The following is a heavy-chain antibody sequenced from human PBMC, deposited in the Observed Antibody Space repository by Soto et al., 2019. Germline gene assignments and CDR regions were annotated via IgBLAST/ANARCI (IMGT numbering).Heavy chain of an antibody. Sequence: SETLSLTCTVSGGSISSGGYYWSWIRQHPGKGLEWIGYIYYSGSTYYNPSLKSRVTISVDTSKNQFSLKLSSVTAADTAVYYCARYYYDSSGYYIYYFDYWGQGTLVTVSS. CDR2: IYYSGST. CDR1: GGSISSGGYY. V-gene: IGHV4-31*03. CDR3: ARYYYDSSGYYIYYFDY. D-gene: IGHD3-22*01. J-gene: IGHJ4*02.